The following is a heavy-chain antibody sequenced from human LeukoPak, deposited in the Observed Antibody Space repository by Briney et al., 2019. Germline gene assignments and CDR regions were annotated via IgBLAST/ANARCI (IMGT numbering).Heavy chain of an antibody. CDR2: INHSGST. J-gene: IGHJ3*02. CDR3: ASPTDDYDACDI. D-gene: IGHD1-1*01. Sequence: SETLSLTCAVYGGSFSGYYWSWIRQPPGKGLEWIGEINHSGSTNYSPSLKSRVTIPVDTSKNQFSLKLSSVTAADTAVYYCASPTDDYDACDIWGQGTMVTVSS. V-gene: IGHV4-34*01. CDR1: GGSFSGYY.